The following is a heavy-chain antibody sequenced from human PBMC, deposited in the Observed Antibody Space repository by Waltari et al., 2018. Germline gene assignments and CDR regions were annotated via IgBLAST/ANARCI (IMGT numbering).Heavy chain of an antibody. CDR3: ATLPNYGSGTYAGY. CDR2: IYYTGNT. J-gene: IGHJ4*02. V-gene: IGHV4-38-2*01. Sequence: QVQLQESGPGLVKPSETLSLTCAVSGYSISSLHYWGWIRQSPGKGLEWIGSIYYTGNTFDNPSLKSRVSMSVDTSNNHFSLKLSSVTAADTAVYYCATLPNYGSGTYAGYWGQGTLVTVSS. CDR1: GYSISSLHY. D-gene: IGHD3-10*01.